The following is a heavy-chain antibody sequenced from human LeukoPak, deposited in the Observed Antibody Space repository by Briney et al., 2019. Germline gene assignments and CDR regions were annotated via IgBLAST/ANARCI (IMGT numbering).Heavy chain of an antibody. V-gene: IGHV3-23*01. Sequence: PGGSLRLSCAASGFTFSSYAMSWVRQAPGKGLEWVSAISGSGGSTYYADSVKGRFTISRDNSKNTLYLQMNSLRAEDTAVYYCAKDENYYSSGSYYWYWGQGTLVTVSS. CDR3: AKDENYYSSGSYYWY. CDR1: GFTFSSYA. J-gene: IGHJ4*02. D-gene: IGHD3-10*01. CDR2: ISGSGGST.